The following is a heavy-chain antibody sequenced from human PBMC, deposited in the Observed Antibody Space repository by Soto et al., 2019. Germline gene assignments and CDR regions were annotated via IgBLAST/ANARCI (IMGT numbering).Heavy chain of an antibody. Sequence: TLSLTFAACGGSMSIGGYAWTWIRQPPGKGLEWIGYIYHSGSTKYNPSLTSRVTISVDTSKNQFSLKLSSVTAADTAVYYCARHRYSYGVYYFDYWGQGTLVTVSS. CDR2: IYHSGST. V-gene: IGHV4-30-2*01. CDR3: ARHRYSYGVYYFDY. D-gene: IGHD5-18*01. CDR1: GGSMSIGGYA. J-gene: IGHJ4*02.